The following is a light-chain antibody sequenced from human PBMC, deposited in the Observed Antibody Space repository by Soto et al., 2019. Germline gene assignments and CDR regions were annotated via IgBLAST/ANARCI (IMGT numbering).Light chain of an antibody. CDR2: EVS. CDR3: SSYSSSTTPVI. J-gene: IGLJ2*01. CDR1: NSDIDNYNY. V-gene: IGLV2-14*01. Sequence: QSALTQPASVSGAPGQSITISCTRANSDIDNYNYVSWYQQLPGKAPKVIIYEVSNRPSGVSIRFSGSKSGNTASLTISGLQAEDEADYYCSSYSSSTTPVIFGGGTKLTVL.